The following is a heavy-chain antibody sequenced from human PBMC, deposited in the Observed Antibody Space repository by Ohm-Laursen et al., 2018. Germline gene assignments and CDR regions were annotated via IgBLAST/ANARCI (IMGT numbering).Heavy chain of an antibody. Sequence: SLRLSCTASGFTFSTYGMHWVRQAPGKGLEWVAVTWYDGSNKYYADSVRGRFTISRDNSKNTLYLQMNSLRAEDTAVYYCAKGIQLFYYYYGMDVWGQGTTVTVSS. V-gene: IGHV3-33*06. D-gene: IGHD5-18*01. J-gene: IGHJ6*02. CDR1: GFTFSTYG. CDR3: AKGIQLFYYYYGMDV. CDR2: TWYDGSNK.